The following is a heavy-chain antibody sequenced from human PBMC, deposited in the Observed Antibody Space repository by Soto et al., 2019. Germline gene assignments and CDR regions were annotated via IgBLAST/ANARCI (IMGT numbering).Heavy chain of an antibody. CDR1: GYNFSKYG. CDR2: ISGNNGNT. CDR3: ARVATLIPIVHGLDA. V-gene: IGHV1-18*01. J-gene: IGHJ6*02. Sequence: QVQLVQSGAEVKKPGASVKVSCKASGYNFSKYGITWVRQAPGHGLEWLGWISGNNGNTHFAQRLQGRVNMTADTSTRTAYMEVTSLRPDDTAIYYCARVATLIPIVHGLDAWGQGTTVTVSS. D-gene: IGHD3-3*01.